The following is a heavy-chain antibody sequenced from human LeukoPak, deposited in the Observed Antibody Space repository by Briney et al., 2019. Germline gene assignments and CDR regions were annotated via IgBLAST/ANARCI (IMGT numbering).Heavy chain of an antibody. CDR1: GFTFSHFG. CDR2: IWSGGSNR. J-gene: IGHJ5*01. Sequence: PGGSLRLSCSTSGFTFSHFGMHWVRQAPGKGREWVAVIWSGGSNRYYGDSVKGRFTISRDNSENSVYLHMNNLRVEDTAVYYCAKDAQRGFDYSNSLESWGQGTLVIVSS. CDR3: AKDAQRGFDYSNSLES. D-gene: IGHD4-11*01. V-gene: IGHV3-33*06.